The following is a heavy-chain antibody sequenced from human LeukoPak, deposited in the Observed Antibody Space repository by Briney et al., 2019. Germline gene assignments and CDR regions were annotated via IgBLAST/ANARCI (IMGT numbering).Heavy chain of an antibody. V-gene: IGHV1-69*06. CDR2: IIPISAKP. J-gene: IGHJ6*03. CDR1: GGTFSSYA. CDR3: ARVGDTPVTYYYYFMDV. D-gene: IGHD5-18*01. Sequence: GASVKVSCKASGGTFSSYAISWVRQAPGQGLEWMGGIIPISAKPNYEQKFQGRVSITADKSTSTVYMELSGLRSEDTAVYYCARVGDTPVTYYYYFMDVWGKGTTVTVSS.